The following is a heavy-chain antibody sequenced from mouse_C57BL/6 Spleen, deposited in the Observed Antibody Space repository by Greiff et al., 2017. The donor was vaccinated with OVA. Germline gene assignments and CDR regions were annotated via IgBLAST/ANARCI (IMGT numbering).Heavy chain of an antibody. V-gene: IGHV1-52*01. J-gene: IGHJ3*01. D-gene: IGHD1-1*01. CDR1: GYTFTSYW. CDR2: IDPSDSET. Sequence: VQLQQPGAELVRPGSSVKLSCKASGYTFTSYWMHWVKQRPIQGLEWIGNIDPSDSETHYNQKFKDKATLTVDKSSSTAYMQLSSLTSEDSAVYYGARDIYYGSSYSFAYWGQGTLVTVSA. CDR3: ARDIYYGSSYSFAY.